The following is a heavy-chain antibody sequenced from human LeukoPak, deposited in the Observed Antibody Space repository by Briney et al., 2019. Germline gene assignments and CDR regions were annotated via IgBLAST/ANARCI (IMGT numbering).Heavy chain of an antibody. CDR2: IKQDGSEK. CDR3: ARALMGYGPYYYYYMDV. J-gene: IGHJ6*03. Sequence: GGSLRLSCAASGFTFSSYWMSWVRQAPGKGLEWVANIKQDGSEKYYVDSVKGRFTISRDNAKNSLYLQMNSLRAEDTAVYYCARALMGYGPYYYYYMDVWGKGTTVTISS. CDR1: GFTFSSYW. V-gene: IGHV3-7*04. D-gene: IGHD3-16*01.